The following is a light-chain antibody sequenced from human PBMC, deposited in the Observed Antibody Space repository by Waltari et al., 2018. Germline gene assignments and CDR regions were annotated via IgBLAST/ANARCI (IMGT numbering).Light chain of an antibody. Sequence: QYALTQPASVSGSAGQSITISCTGTSSDVGSYNLVSWYQQHPGKATQLMIYEGSKRPAGVANRSCAYKSGNAASLTISGLQAEDDADYCCCSYAGSRILVFGGGTKLTVL. J-gene: IGLJ2*01. V-gene: IGLV2-23*01. CDR2: EGS. CDR3: CSYAGSRILV. CDR1: SSDVGSYNL.